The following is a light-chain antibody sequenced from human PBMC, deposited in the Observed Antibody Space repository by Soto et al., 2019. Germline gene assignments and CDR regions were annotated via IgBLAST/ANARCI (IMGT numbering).Light chain of an antibody. Sequence: DIVLTQFPGTLSLSPGERATLCCRAGQSVSSSYLAWYQQKPGQAPRLLIYGASARATGIPDRFSGSGSGTDFTLTITRLEPEDFAVYFCQQYHNWPPITFGQGTRLEIK. CDR3: QQYHNWPPIT. J-gene: IGKJ5*01. CDR2: GAS. CDR1: QSVSSSY. V-gene: IGKV3-20*01.